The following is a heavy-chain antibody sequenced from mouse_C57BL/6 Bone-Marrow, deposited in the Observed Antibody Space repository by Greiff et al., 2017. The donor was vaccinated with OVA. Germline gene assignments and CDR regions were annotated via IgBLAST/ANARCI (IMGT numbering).Heavy chain of an antibody. CDR3: ARRGIYYYGSSYEDYYAMDY. V-gene: IGHV1-81*01. CDR2: IYPRSGNT. D-gene: IGHD1-1*01. Sequence: QVQLQQSGAELARPGASVKLSCKASGYTFTSYGISWVKQRTGQGLEWIGEIYPRSGNTYYNEKFKGKATLTADNSSSTAYMELRSLTSEDSAVYFCARRGIYYYGSSYEDYYAMDYWGQGTSVTVSS. CDR1: GYTFTSYG. J-gene: IGHJ4*01.